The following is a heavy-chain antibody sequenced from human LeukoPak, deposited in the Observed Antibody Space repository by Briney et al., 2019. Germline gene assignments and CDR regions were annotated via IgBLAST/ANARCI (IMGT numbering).Heavy chain of an antibody. Sequence: GGSLRLSCAASGFTFSSYAMSWVRQAPGKGLEWVSSIGSTSSYIYYVDSVKGRFTISRDNAKNSLYLQMNSLRAEDTAVYYCARDGLIGWGQGTLVTVSS. CDR1: GFTFSSYA. V-gene: IGHV3-21*01. D-gene: IGHD3-22*01. J-gene: IGHJ4*02. CDR3: ARDGLIG. CDR2: IGSTSSYI.